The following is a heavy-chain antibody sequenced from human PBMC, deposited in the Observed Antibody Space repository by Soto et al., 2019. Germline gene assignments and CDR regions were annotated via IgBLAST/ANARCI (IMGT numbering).Heavy chain of an antibody. CDR2: IYHSGST. Sequence: PSETLSLTCAVSGGSISSGGYSWSWIRQPPGKGLEWIGYIYHSGSTYYNPSLKSRVTISVDRSKNQFSLKLSSVTAADTAVYYCARHTAMAYYFDYWGQGTLVTVSS. CDR1: GGSISSGGYS. J-gene: IGHJ4*02. CDR3: ARHTAMAYYFDY. V-gene: IGHV4-30-2*01. D-gene: IGHD5-18*01.